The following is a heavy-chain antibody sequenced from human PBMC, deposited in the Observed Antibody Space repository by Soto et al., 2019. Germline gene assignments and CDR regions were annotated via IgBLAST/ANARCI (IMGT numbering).Heavy chain of an antibody. CDR1: GFSFRDHS. Sequence: GGSLRLSCVGSGFSFRDHSMSWVRQPPGKGLQWISYISSSSENIYYADSVKGRFTVSRDNAKNTLFLQMNSLRDDDSAIYYCARLPKGSVVTGWGQGSLVTVSS. CDR2: ISSSSENI. V-gene: IGHV3-48*02. CDR3: ARLPKGSVVTG. J-gene: IGHJ4*01. D-gene: IGHD2-21*02.